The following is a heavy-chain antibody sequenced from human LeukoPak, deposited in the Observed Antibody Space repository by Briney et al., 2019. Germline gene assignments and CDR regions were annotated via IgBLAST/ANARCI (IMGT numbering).Heavy chain of an antibody. CDR2: ISGSDVST. V-gene: IGHV3-23*01. D-gene: IGHD3-9*01. CDR3: ARANDNYYYYYMDV. CDR1: GFTFRHYA. J-gene: IGHJ6*03. Sequence: EPGGSLRLSCVASGFTFRHYAMSWVRQAPGKGLEWVSCISGSDVSTYYAESVKGRFTISRDNAKNSLYLQMNSLRAEDTAVYYCARANDNYYYYYMDVWGKGTTVTISS.